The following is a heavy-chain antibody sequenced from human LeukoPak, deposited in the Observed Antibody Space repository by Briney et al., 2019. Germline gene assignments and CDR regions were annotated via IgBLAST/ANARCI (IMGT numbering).Heavy chain of an antibody. V-gene: IGHV1-69*04. D-gene: IGHD6-13*01. Sequence: ASVKVSCKASGGTFSSYAISWVRQAPGQGLEWMGRIIPILGIANYAQKFQGRVTITADKSTSTAYMELSSLRSEDTAVYYCARDDDPHPKQQLLQDYYYGMDVWGQGTTVTVSS. CDR2: IIPILGIA. CDR1: GGTFSSYA. CDR3: ARDDDPHPKQQLLQDYYYGMDV. J-gene: IGHJ6*02.